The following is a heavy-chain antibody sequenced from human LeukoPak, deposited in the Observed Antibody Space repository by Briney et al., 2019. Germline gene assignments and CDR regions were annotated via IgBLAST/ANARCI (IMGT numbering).Heavy chain of an antibody. J-gene: IGHJ4*02. CDR2: ISAYNGNT. V-gene: IGHV1-18*01. CDR1: GYTFTSYG. CDR3: ARVGRDWDIVVVPAAPDY. Sequence: ASVKVSCKASGYTFTSYGISWVRQAPGQGLEWMGWISAYNGNTNYAQKLQGRVTMTTDTSTSTAHMELRSLRSDDTAVYYCARVGRDWDIVVVPAAPDYWGQGTLVTVSS. D-gene: IGHD2-2*01.